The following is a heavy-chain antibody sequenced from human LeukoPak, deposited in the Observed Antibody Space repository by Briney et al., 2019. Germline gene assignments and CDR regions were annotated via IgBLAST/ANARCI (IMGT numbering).Heavy chain of an antibody. CDR1: GFTFSSYG. CDR3: AKAAARSYYYYYMDV. Sequence: GGSLRLSCAASGFTFSSYGMHWVRQAPGKGLEWVSAISGSGGSTYYADSVKGRFTISRDNSKNTLYLQMNSLRAEDTAVYYCAKAAARSYYYYYMDVWGKGTTVTVSS. J-gene: IGHJ6*03. CDR2: ISGSGGST. D-gene: IGHD6-6*01. V-gene: IGHV3-23*01.